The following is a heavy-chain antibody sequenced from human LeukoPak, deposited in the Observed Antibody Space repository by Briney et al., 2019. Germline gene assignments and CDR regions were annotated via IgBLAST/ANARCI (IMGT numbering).Heavy chain of an antibody. Sequence: PSETLSLTCAVYGGSFSGYYWSWIRQPPGKGLEWIGEINHSGSTSYNPSLKSRVTISVDTSKNQFSLKLSSVTAADTAVYYCATGYDSSGYALDYWGQGTLVTVSS. J-gene: IGHJ4*02. V-gene: IGHV4-34*01. D-gene: IGHD3-22*01. CDR1: GGSFSGYY. CDR2: INHSGST. CDR3: ATGYDSSGYALDY.